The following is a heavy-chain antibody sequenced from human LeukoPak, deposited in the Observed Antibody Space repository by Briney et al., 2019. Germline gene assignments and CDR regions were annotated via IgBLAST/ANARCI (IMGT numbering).Heavy chain of an antibody. J-gene: IGHJ6*02. Sequence: GGSLRLSCAASGFTFSSYWMHWVRQAPGKGLLWVSRINSDGTTTYYADSAKGRFTISRDNAKNTLYLQVNSLRAEDTAVYYCARGNYYGMDVWGQGTTVTVSS. V-gene: IGHV3-74*01. CDR3: ARGNYYGMDV. CDR2: INSDGTTT. CDR1: GFTFSSYW.